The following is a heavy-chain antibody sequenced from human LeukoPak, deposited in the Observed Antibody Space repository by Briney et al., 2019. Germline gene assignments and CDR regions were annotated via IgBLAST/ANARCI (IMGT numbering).Heavy chain of an antibody. CDR1: GFTFSSYA. D-gene: IGHD6-13*01. CDR2: ISGSAGST. CDR3: AKDRAAARDYFDY. Sequence: PGGSLRLSCAASGFTFSSYAMSWVRQAPGKGLEWVSAISGSAGSTYYADSVKGRFTISRDNSKNTLYLQMNSLRAEDTAVYYCAKDRAAARDYFDYWGQGTLVIVSS. J-gene: IGHJ4*02. V-gene: IGHV3-23*01.